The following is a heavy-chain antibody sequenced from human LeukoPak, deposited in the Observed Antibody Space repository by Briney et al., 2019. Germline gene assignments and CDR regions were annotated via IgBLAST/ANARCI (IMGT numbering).Heavy chain of an antibody. J-gene: IGHJ4*02. V-gene: IGHV4-4*07. CDR1: GGSISSYY. D-gene: IGHD6-13*01. CDR3: ARRSGSSWYHDY. Sequence: SETLSLTCTVSGGSISSYYWSWIRQPAGKGLEWIGRIYTSGSTNHNPSLKSRVTMSVDTSKNQFSLKLNSVTAADTAVYYCARRSGSSWYHDYWGQGTLVTVSS. CDR2: IYTSGST.